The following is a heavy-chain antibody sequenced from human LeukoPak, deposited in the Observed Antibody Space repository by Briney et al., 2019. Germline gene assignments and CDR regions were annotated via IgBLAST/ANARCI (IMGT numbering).Heavy chain of an antibody. Sequence: AGGSLRLSCAASGFTFSSYAMHWVRQAPGKGLEWVAVISYDGSNKYYADSVKGRFTISRDNSKNTLYLQMNSLRAEDTAVYYCARDPQQLYYFDYWGQGTLVTVSS. CDR3: ARDPQQLYYFDY. CDR2: ISYDGSNK. J-gene: IGHJ4*02. CDR1: GFTFSSYA. D-gene: IGHD6-13*01. V-gene: IGHV3-30-3*01.